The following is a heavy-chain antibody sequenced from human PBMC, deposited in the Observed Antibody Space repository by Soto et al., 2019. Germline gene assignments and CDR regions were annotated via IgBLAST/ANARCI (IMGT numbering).Heavy chain of an antibody. V-gene: IGHV3-74*01. CDR3: VRDIR. J-gene: IGHJ4*02. Sequence: EVQLVESGGGLVQPGGSLRLSCAASRFSFNNFWMYWVRQTQEKGLVWVSGINSDGTTTIYADSVKGRFTISRDNAKNTLYLQMNSLTVEDTAIYYCVRDIRWGQGTLVTVSS. CDR1: RFSFNNFW. CDR2: INSDGTTT.